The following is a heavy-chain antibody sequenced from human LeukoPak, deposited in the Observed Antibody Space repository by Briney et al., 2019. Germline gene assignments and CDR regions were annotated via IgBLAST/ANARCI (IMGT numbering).Heavy chain of an antibody. J-gene: IGHJ6*03. CDR3: SIGRPYYWDKTEQTGFHYHYMDV. V-gene: IGHV3-49*04. Sequence: PRGCLRLSCSTPAFTLPDYGLISVRQTPGKGVEWEGFIRGKACVATTEYAVSVKGRFTISRDDSKSIAYLQMNSLRTEDTAVYYCSIGRPYYWDKTEQTGFHYHYMDVWGKGTTVTVSS. CDR1: AFTLPDYG. D-gene: IGHD3-10*01. CDR2: IRGKACVATT.